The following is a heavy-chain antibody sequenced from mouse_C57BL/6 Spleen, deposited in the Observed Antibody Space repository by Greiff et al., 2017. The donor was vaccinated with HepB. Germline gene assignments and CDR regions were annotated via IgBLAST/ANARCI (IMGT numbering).Heavy chain of an antibody. CDR2: IDPENGDT. CDR3: AQRLGRPTHYAMDY. V-gene: IGHV14-4*01. D-gene: IGHD2-2*01. CDR1: GFNIKDDY. Sequence: VQLQQSGAELVRPGASVKLSCTASGFNIKDDYMHWVKQRPEQGLEWIGWIDPENGDTEYASKFQGKATITADTSSNTAYLQLSSLTSEDTAVYSCAQRLGRPTHYAMDYWGQGTSVTVSS. J-gene: IGHJ4*01.